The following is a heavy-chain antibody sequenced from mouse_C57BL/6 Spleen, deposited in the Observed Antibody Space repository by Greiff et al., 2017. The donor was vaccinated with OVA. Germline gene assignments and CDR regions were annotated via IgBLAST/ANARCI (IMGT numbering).Heavy chain of an antibody. V-gene: IGHV1-9*01. Sequence: VQRVESGAELMKPGASVKLSCKATGYTFTGYWIEWVKQRPGHGLEWIGEILPGSGSTNYNEKFKGKATFTADTSSNTAYMQLSSLTTEDSAIYYCARREGVYYYGRSHWYFDVWGTGTTVTVSS. CDR2: ILPGSGST. CDR3: ARREGVYYYGRSHWYFDV. CDR1: GYTFTGYW. J-gene: IGHJ1*03. D-gene: IGHD1-1*01.